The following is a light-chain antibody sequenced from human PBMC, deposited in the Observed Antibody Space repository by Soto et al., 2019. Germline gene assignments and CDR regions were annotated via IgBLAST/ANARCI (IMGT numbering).Light chain of an antibody. J-gene: IGLJ7*01. Sequence: QSALTQPPSASGSPGQSVTISCTGTSSDVGGSNFVSWYQQHPGKAPKLMIYEVSKRPSGVPDRFPGSKSGNTASLTVSGLQGEDEAAYYCSSHAGNNNWGVFGGGTQLTVL. CDR3: SSHAGNNNWGV. CDR2: EVS. V-gene: IGLV2-8*01. CDR1: SSDVGGSNF.